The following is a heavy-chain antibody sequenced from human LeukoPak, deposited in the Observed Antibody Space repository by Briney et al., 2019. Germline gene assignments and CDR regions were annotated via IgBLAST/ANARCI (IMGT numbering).Heavy chain of an antibody. D-gene: IGHD6-13*01. CDR2: IYYSGST. CDR1: GGSISSSSYY. Sequence: SQTLSLTCTVSGGSISSSSYYWGWIRQPPGKGLEWIGSIYYSGSTYYNPSLKSRVTISVDTSKNQFSLKLSSVTAADTAVYYCASPAAGPRPHFDYWGQGTLVTVSS. V-gene: IGHV4-39*07. CDR3: ASPAAGPRPHFDY. J-gene: IGHJ4*02.